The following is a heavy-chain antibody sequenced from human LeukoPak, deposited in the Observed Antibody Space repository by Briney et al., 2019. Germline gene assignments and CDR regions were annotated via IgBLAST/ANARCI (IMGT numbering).Heavy chain of an antibody. J-gene: IGHJ4*02. CDR3: ARDYYYYDCSGYYYIPYYFDY. V-gene: IGHV1-2*06. D-gene: IGHD3-22*01. Sequence: GASVKVSCKASGYTFTGYYMHWVRQAPGQGLEWMGRINPNSGGTNYAQKFQGRVTMTRDTPISTAYMELSRLRSDDTAVYYCARDYYYYDCSGYYYIPYYFDYWGQGTLVTVSS. CDR1: GYTFTGYY. CDR2: INPNSGGT.